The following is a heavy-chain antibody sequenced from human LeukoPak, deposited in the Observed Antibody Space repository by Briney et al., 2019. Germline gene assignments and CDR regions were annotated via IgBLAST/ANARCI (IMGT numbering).Heavy chain of an antibody. CDR3: ARARRRGYSYGLDYYYYYMDV. V-gene: IGHV4-59*12. CDR1: GGSISNYY. Sequence: SETLSLNCSVSGGSISNYYWNWIRQPPGKGLEWIGTLYNSGSTTYNPSLKSRITISVDTSKNQFSLKLSSVTAADTAVYYCARARRRGYSYGLDYYYYYMDVWGKGTTVTVSS. J-gene: IGHJ6*03. D-gene: IGHD5-18*01. CDR2: LYNSGST.